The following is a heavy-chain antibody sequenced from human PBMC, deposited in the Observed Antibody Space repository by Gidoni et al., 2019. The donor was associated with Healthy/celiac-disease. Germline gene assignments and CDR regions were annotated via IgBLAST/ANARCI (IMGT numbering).Heavy chain of an antibody. CDR1: GFTFSSYG. CDR3: ARDQQPRNDYYGMDV. Sequence: QVQLVESGGGVVQPGRSLRLSCAASGFTFSSYGMHWVRQAPGKGLEWVAVIWYDGSNKYYADSVKGRFTISRDNSKNTLYLQMNSLRAEDTAVYYCARDQQPRNDYYGMDVWGQGTTVTVSS. CDR2: IWYDGSNK. J-gene: IGHJ6*02. D-gene: IGHD1-1*01. V-gene: IGHV3-33*01.